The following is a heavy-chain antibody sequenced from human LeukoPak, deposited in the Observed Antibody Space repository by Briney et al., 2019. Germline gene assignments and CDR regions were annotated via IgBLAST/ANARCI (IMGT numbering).Heavy chain of an antibody. V-gene: IGHV5-10-1*01. CDR3: ARTLTTDIDY. J-gene: IGHJ4*02. D-gene: IGHD4-11*01. CDR2: IDPSDSYT. CDR1: GYSFTSYW. Sequence: GESLKISCKGSGYSFTSYWISWVRQMPGKGLEWMGRIDPSDSYTNYSPSFQGHVTISADKSISTAYLQWSSLRASDTATYYCARTLTTDIDYWGQGTLVTVSS.